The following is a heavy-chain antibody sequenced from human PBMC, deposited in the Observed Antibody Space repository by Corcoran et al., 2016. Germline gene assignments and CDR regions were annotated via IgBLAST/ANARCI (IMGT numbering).Heavy chain of an antibody. V-gene: IGHV1-18*01. J-gene: IGHJ6*02. CDR2: ISAYKGNT. CDR3: ARDGEQPLYHCVGMDV. D-gene: IGHD2-2*02. CDR1: GYTFTSYG. Sequence: QVQLVQSGAEVKKPGASVQVSCKASGYTFTSYGISWVRQAHGQGLEWMGWISAYKGNTNYAQKHQGRVTMTTDTSTSTAYMELRNLRSDDTGVYYCARDGEQPLYHCVGMDVWGQGTTDTVSS.